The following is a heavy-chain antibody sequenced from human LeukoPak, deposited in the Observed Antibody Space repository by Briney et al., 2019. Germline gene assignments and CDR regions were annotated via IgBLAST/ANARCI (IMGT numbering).Heavy chain of an antibody. CDR3: AREVGYNDYGGNGCDY. CDR1: GGSFSGYY. Sequence: SETLSLTCAGYGGSFSGYYWSWIRQPPGKGLEWIGEINHSGSTNYNPSLKSRVTISVDTSKNQFSLKLSSVTAADTAVYYCAREVGYNDYGGNGCDYWGQGTLVTVSS. D-gene: IGHD4-23*01. CDR2: INHSGST. V-gene: IGHV4-34*01. J-gene: IGHJ4*02.